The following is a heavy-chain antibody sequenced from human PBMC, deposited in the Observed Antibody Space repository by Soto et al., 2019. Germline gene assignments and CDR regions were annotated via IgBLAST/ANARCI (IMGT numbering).Heavy chain of an antibody. D-gene: IGHD4-17*01. CDR1: GYTFTSYG. J-gene: IGHJ6*03. V-gene: IGHV1-18*01. Sequence: QVQLVQSGAEVKKPGASVKVSCKASGYTFTSYGISWVRQAPGQGLEWMGWISAYNGNTNYAQKLQGRVTMTTDTSTSTAYMELRSLRSDDTAVYYCARDSHGDLTHYYYYMDVWGKGTTVTVSS. CDR2: ISAYNGNT. CDR3: ARDSHGDLTHYYYYMDV.